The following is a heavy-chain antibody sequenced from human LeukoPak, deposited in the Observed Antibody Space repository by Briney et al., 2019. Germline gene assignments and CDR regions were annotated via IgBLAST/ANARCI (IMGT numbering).Heavy chain of an antibody. CDR3: ARDTCGGDCYSIPY. V-gene: IGHV3-33*01. CDR2: IWYDGTNK. CDR1: GFTFSNYG. D-gene: IGHD2-21*02. Sequence: GGSLRLSCAASGFTFSNYGMHWVRQAPGKGLEWVAVIWYDGTNKYYADSVKGRFTISRDNSKNTLYLQMNSLRAEDTAVYYCARDTCGGDCYSIPYWGQGTLVTVSS. J-gene: IGHJ4*02.